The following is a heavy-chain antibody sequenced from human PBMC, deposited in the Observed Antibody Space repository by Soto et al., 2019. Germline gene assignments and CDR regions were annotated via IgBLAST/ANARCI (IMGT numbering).Heavy chain of an antibody. CDR1: GGTFSSYA. Sequence: QVQLVQSGAEVKKPGSSVKVSCKASGGTFSSYAISWVRQAPGQGLEWMGGIIPIFGTANYAQKFQGRVTVTPDQSTSPAHMELSSLRSEDTAVYYRARNYGSGWYYYYGMDVLGQGTTVTVSS. D-gene: IGHD3-10*01. CDR2: IIPIFGTA. V-gene: IGHV1-69*05. J-gene: IGHJ6*02. CDR3: ARNYGSGWYYYYGMDV.